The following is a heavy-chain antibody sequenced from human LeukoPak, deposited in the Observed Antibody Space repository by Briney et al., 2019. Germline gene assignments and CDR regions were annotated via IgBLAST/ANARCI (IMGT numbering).Heavy chain of an antibody. CDR2: IYYSGST. J-gene: IGHJ4*02. Sequence: PSETLSLTCTVSGGSISSYYWSWIRQPPGKGLEWIGYIYYSGSTNHNPSLKSRVTISVDTSKNRFSLKLRSVTAADTAVYYCARAGYGDSDFDYWGQGTLVTVSS. CDR3: ARAGYGDSDFDY. D-gene: IGHD4-17*01. CDR1: GGSISSYY. V-gene: IGHV4-59*01.